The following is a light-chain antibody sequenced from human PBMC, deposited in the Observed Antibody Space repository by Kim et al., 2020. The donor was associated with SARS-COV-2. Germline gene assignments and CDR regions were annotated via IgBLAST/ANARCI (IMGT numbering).Light chain of an antibody. V-gene: IGKV1-8*01. J-gene: IGKJ5*01. Sequence: AAIGDRVTITCRASKGIASYLVWYQQKPGKAPKLLIYAASTLQSGVPPRFSGSGSGTDFLLTISSLQPEDFATYYCQHCHSYPITFGQGTRLEIK. CDR3: QHCHSYPIT. CDR1: KGIASY. CDR2: AAS.